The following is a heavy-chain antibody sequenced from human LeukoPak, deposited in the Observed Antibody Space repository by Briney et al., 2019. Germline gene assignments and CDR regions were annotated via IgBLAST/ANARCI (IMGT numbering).Heavy chain of an antibody. CDR2: IYYSGST. D-gene: IGHD3-22*01. CDR1: GGSISSSSYY. V-gene: IGHV4-39*07. Sequence: PETLSLTCTVSGGSISSSSYYWGSIRQPPGKGLEWIGSIYYSGSTYYNPSLKSRVTISVDTSKNQFSLKLSSVTAADTAVYYCASGDGYYYDSSGYYPPDYWGQGTQVTVSS. J-gene: IGHJ4*02. CDR3: ASGDGYYYDSSGYYPPDY.